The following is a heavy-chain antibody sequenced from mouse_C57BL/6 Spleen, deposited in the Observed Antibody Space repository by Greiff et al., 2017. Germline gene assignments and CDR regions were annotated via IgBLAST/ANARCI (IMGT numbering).Heavy chain of an antibody. CDR2: IDPSDSYT. D-gene: IGHD2-1*01. CDR1: GYTFTSYW. Sequence: QVQLQQPGAELVMPGASVKLSCKASGYTFTSYWMHWVKQRPGQGLEWIGEIDPSDSYTNYNQKFKGKSTLTVDKSSSTAYMQLSSLTSEDSAVYYCARVAYGNLFDYWGQGTTLTVSS. V-gene: IGHV1-69*01. CDR3: ARVAYGNLFDY. J-gene: IGHJ2*01.